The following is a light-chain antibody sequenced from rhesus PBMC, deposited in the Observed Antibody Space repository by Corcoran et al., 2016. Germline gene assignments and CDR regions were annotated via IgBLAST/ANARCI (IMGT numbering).Light chain of an antibody. CDR1: QDINNY. CDR2: TAF. J-gene: IGKJ4*01. Sequence: DIQMTQSPSSLSASVGDRVTITCRASQDINNYLAWYQQKPGKAPKLLISTAFTIQSGVPSRFSGSGSGTDCTLSISSLQPEDFATYFCQQHNTFPLTFGGGTRVELK. V-gene: IGKV1-25*01. CDR3: QQHNTFPLT.